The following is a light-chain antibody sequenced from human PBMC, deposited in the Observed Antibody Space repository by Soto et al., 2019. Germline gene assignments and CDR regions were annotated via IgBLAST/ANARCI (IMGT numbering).Light chain of an antibody. Sequence: MVVAQARASLSVSPGESSTLSCRASQSVSSNLAWYQQKPGQAPRLLIYGASTRATGIPARFSGSGSGTEFTLTISSLQSEDFAVYYCQQYNNWPPITFGQGTRLE. CDR1: QSVSSN. CDR2: GAS. CDR3: QQYNNWPPIT. V-gene: IGKV3-15*01. J-gene: IGKJ5*01.